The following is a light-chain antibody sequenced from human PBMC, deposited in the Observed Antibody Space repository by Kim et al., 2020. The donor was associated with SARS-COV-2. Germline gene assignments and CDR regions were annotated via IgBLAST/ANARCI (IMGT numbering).Light chain of an antibody. Sequence: EIVMTQSPATLYVSAGERATLSCRASQSVSSNLTWYQQKPGQAPRLLIYGASTRATGIPARFSGSGSGTEFTLTISSLQSEDFAVYYCQQYNNWPPLTFGGGTKVDIK. CDR3: QQYNNWPPLT. V-gene: IGKV3-15*01. J-gene: IGKJ4*01. CDR1: QSVSSN. CDR2: GAS.